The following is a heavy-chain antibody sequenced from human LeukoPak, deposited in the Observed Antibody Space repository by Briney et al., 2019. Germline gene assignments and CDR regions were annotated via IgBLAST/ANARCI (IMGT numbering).Heavy chain of an antibody. Sequence: GGSLRLSCAASGFTFSSYSMNRVRQAPGKGLEWVSSISSSSSYIYYADSVKGRFTISRDNAKNSLYLQMNSLRAEDTAVYYCARDPPGSSPPLDYWGQGTLVTVSS. V-gene: IGHV3-21*01. J-gene: IGHJ4*02. CDR3: ARDPPGSSPPLDY. D-gene: IGHD6-6*01. CDR1: GFTFSSYS. CDR2: ISSSSSYI.